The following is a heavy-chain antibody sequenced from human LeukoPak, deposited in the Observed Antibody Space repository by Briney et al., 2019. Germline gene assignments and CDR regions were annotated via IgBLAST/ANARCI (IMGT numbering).Heavy chain of an antibody. Sequence: GASVKVSCKASGGTFSSYAISWVRQAPGQGLEWMGWISAYNGNTNYAQKLQGRVTMTTDTSTSTAYMELRSLRSDDTAVYYCARRMTTVTTGWFDPWGQGTLVTVSS. J-gene: IGHJ5*02. CDR2: ISAYNGNT. CDR1: GGTFSSYA. D-gene: IGHD4-17*01. V-gene: IGHV1-18*01. CDR3: ARRMTTVTTGWFDP.